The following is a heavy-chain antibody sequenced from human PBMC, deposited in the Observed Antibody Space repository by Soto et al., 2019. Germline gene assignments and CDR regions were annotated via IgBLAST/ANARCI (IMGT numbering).Heavy chain of an antibody. CDR2: ISNRGDT. D-gene: IGHD2-15*01. V-gene: IGHV3-66*01. Sequence: EVQLVESGGGLVQPGGSLRLSCTASGFIVSDTYVNWVRQAPGKGLEWVSVISNRGDTHYADSVRGRFSLSRDISDNTLHIQVNNLRVEDTAVYYCAREPRYCRGGSCSITGDAYDIWGQGTMVTVSS. J-gene: IGHJ3*02. CDR1: GFIVSDTY. CDR3: AREPRYCRGGSCSITGDAYDI.